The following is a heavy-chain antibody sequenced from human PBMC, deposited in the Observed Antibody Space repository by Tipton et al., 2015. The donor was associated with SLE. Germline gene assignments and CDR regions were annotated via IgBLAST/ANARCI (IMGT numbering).Heavy chain of an antibody. Sequence: LRLSCTVSGGSISSYYWSWIRQPPGKGLEWIGYMYFSGSTNYNPSLKSRVSISVDTSKNQFSLKLSSVTAADTAVYYCARALCGGDCLEAGFDYWGQGTLVTVSS. J-gene: IGHJ4*02. CDR1: GGSISSYY. V-gene: IGHV4-59*01. CDR3: ARALCGGDCLEAGFDY. CDR2: MYFSGST. D-gene: IGHD2-21*01.